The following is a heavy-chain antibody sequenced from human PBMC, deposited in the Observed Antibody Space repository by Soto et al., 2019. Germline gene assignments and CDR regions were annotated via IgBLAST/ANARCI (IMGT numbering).Heavy chain of an antibody. CDR2: INPSDGST. CDR3: ARDAQIGHGYSAYHTY. Sequence: GASVKVSCKASGYILASYNMHWVRQAPGQGLEWMGIINPSDGSTSYAQKFQDRVTMTRDTSTSTVYMELNSLRSEDTAVYFCARDAQIGHGYSAYHTYWGQGTLVTVSS. D-gene: IGHD5-12*01. V-gene: IGHV1-46*01. J-gene: IGHJ4*02. CDR1: GYILASYN.